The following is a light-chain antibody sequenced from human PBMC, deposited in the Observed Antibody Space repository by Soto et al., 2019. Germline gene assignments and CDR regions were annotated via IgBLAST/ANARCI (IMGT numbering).Light chain of an antibody. CDR1: QGISSY. CDR3: QQLNAYPYT. Sequence: IQLTQSPSSLSASVGDRFTITCRASQGISSYFAWYQQKPGKAPKVLIYAASTLQNGVPPRFSGSGSGTDFTLTISSLQPEDFATYYCQQLNAYPYTFGQGTQLEIK. V-gene: IGKV1-9*01. CDR2: AAS. J-gene: IGKJ2*01.